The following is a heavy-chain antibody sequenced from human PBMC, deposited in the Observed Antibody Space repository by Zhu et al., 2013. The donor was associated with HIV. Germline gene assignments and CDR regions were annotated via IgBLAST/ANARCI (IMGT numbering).Heavy chain of an antibody. CDR3: VKEVAKISFFDY. D-gene: IGHD5-12*01. CDR2: VSYDGSNK. Sequence: QVQLVESGGGVVQPGRSLRLSCAASGFTFSTYGMQWVRQAPGKGLEWVAVVSYDGSNKYYGDSVKGRFTVSRDNSKNMVYLQMNSLRADDTAVYYCVKEVAKISFFDYWGQGTLVTVS. CDR1: GFTFSTYG. V-gene: IGHV3-30*18. J-gene: IGHJ4*02.